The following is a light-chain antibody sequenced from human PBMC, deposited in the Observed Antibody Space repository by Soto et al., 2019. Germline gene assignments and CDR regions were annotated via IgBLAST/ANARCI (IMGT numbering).Light chain of an antibody. V-gene: IGKV3-20*01. CDR1: QSVNSNY. Sequence: VLTQSPGTLSLSPGERATLSCRASQSVNSNYLAWHQQKPGQAPRLLIYGVSSRATGIPDRFSGSGSGTDFTLTISRLEPEDFAVYYCQQYGNSGVTFGPGTKVDI. CDR3: QQYGNSGVT. J-gene: IGKJ3*01. CDR2: GVS.